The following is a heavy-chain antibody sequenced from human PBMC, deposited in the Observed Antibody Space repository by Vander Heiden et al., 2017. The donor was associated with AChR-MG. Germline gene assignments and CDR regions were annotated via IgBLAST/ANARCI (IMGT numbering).Heavy chain of an antibody. CDR1: GGSFSGYY. D-gene: IGHD4-4*01. CDR3: ARLIRVTTVTTGYFQH. V-gene: IGHV4-34*01. J-gene: IGHJ1*01. Sequence: QVQLQQWGAGLLKPSETLSLTCAVYGGSFSGYYWSWIRQPPGKGLEWIGEINHSGSTNYNPSLKSRVTISVDTSKNQFSLKLSSVTAADTAVYYCARLIRVTTVTTGYFQHRGQGTLVTVSS. CDR2: INHSGST.